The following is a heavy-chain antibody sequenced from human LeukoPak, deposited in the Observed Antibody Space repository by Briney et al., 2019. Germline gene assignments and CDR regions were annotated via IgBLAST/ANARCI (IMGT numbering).Heavy chain of an antibody. Sequence: SGGSLRLSCTASGFTFADHPMTWFRQAPGKGREWVGFIRGKHYDGTTEYAASVKGRFTISRDDSKSVAYLQMNSLKTEDRAVYYCTRGNWNPGYWGQGTLVTVSS. D-gene: IGHD1-20*01. CDR2: IRGKHYDGTT. CDR1: GFTFADHP. J-gene: IGHJ4*02. V-gene: IGHV3-49*03. CDR3: TRGNWNPGY.